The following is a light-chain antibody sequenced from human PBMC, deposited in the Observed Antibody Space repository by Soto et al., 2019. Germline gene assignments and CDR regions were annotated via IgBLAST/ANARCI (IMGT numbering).Light chain of an antibody. CDR1: QSISNS. CDR3: QQGYSTPADT. J-gene: IGKJ2*01. CDR2: SAS. V-gene: IGKV1-39*01. Sequence: DIQMTQSPSSLSASTGDRVTITCRASQSISNSVNWYQQKPGKAPKLLISSASRLQSGVPSRFIGSGYGTDFTLTNTSLQPEDFAYYYCQQGYSTPADTFGQGTKLEIK.